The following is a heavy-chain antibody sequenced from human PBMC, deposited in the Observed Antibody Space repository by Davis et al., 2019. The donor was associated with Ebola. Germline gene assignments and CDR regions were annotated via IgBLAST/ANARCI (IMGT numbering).Heavy chain of an antibody. Sequence: GGSLRLSCAASGFTFTSYAMSWVRQAPGKGLEWVSVISSRSTTIYYADSVRGRFTISRDNSKNTLYLQMSSLRADDTAVYYCAKESTSCGGDCYSLSDYWGQGTLVTVSS. J-gene: IGHJ4*02. CDR3: AKESTSCGGDCYSLSDY. V-gene: IGHV3-23*01. CDR1: GFTFTSYA. D-gene: IGHD2-21*02. CDR2: ISSRSTTI.